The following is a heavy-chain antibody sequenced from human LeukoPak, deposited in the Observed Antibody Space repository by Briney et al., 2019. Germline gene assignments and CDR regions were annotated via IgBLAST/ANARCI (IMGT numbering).Heavy chain of an antibody. CDR1: GGSISSYY. Sequence: SETLSLTCTVSGGSISSYYWSWIRQPAGKGLEWIGRIYTSGSTNYNPSLKSRVTMSADTSKNQFSLKLSSVTAADTAVYYCARGYYDSSGYYQYLDYWGQGTLVTVSS. J-gene: IGHJ4*02. D-gene: IGHD3-22*01. CDR2: IYTSGST. V-gene: IGHV4-4*07. CDR3: ARGYYDSSGYYQYLDY.